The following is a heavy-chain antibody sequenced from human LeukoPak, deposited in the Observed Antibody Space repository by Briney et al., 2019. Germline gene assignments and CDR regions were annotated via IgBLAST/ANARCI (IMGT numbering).Heavy chain of an antibody. J-gene: IGHJ3*02. CDR2: ISSSSSYT. Sequence: GGSLRLSCATSGFTFSTYTMNWVRQAPGKGLEWVSSISSSSSYTYYADSVKGRFTISRDNAKNSLYLQMNSLRAEDTALYYCAKDDKLAFDIWGQGTMVTVSS. CDR1: GFTFSTYT. CDR3: AKDDKLAFDI. D-gene: IGHD3-22*01. V-gene: IGHV3-21*04.